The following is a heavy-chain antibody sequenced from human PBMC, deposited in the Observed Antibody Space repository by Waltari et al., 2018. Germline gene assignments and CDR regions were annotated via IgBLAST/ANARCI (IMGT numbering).Heavy chain of an antibody. Sequence: EVQLLESGGGLVQPGGSLRLSCAASGFTFSRYAISWVRQAPGKGLEWVSAISGSGGSTYYADSVKGRFTISRDNSKNTLYLQMNSLRAEDTAVYYCAKYSGYDQLFDYWGQGTLVTVSS. CDR3: AKYSGYDQLFDY. D-gene: IGHD5-12*01. CDR2: ISGSGGST. J-gene: IGHJ4*02. V-gene: IGHV3-23*01. CDR1: GFTFSRYA.